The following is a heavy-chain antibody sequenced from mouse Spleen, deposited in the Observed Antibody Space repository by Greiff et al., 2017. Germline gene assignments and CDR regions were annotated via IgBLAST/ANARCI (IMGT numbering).Heavy chain of an antibody. D-gene: IGHD4-1*01. CDR3: ASRTGTGDAMDY. V-gene: IGHV5-9-1*01. CDR2: ISSGGSYT. CDR1: GFTFSSYA. Sequence: EVMLVESGGGLVKPGGSLKLSCAASGFTFSSYAMSWVRQTPEKRLEWVATISSGGSYTYYPDSVKGRFTISRDNAKNTLYLQMSSLRSEDTAMYYCASRTGTGDAMDYWGQGTSVTVSS. J-gene: IGHJ4*01.